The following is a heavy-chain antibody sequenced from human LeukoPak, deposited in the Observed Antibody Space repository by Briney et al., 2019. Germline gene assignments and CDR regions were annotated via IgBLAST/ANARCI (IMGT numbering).Heavy chain of an antibody. CDR3: ARHGRGFIIAAGGTDQSAIDY. D-gene: IGHD6-13*01. V-gene: IGHV4-39*01. CDR1: GVSISSSSYY. CDR2: IYYSGST. J-gene: IGHJ4*02. Sequence: PSETLSLTCTASGVSISSSSYYWVCIRQPPGKGLEWIGSIYYSGSTYYNPPLKSLYTISVDTCKNHFSLKLSSVTAADTAVYYCARHGRGFIIAAGGTDQSAIDYWGQGTLVTVSS.